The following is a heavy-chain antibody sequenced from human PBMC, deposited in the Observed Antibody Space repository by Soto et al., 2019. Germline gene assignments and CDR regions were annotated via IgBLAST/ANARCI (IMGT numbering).Heavy chain of an antibody. D-gene: IGHD4-17*01. CDR2: IYYSGST. V-gene: IGHV4-39*01. CDR3: ARSDYNPPYYYYYGMDV. Sequence: LSLTCTFSGGSISSSSYYWGWIRQPPGKGLEWIGSIYYSGSTYYNPSLKSRVTISVDTAKNQFSLKLSSVTAADTAVYYCARSDYNPPYYYYYGMDVWGQGTTVTVSS. J-gene: IGHJ6*02. CDR1: GGSISSSSYY.